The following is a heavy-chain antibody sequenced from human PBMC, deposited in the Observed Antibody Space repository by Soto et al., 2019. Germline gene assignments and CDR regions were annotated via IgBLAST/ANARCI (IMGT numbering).Heavy chain of an antibody. CDR3: ARESEDLSSNLDY. CDR1: GFTFTRYS. Sequence: ESGGGLVKPGGSLRLSCAASGFTFTRYSMNWVRQAPGKGLEWVASISSTTNYIYYGESLKGRLTISRDNAKNSMYLQMNTLRAVDTAVYYCARESEDLSSNLDYWGQGTLVTVSS. CDR2: ISSTTNYI. V-gene: IGHV3-21*06. J-gene: IGHJ4*02.